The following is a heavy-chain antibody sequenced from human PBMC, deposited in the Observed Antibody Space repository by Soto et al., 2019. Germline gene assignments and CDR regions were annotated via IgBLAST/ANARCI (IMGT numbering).Heavy chain of an antibody. CDR2: IFPSGDS. CDR3: ARASRCKSEYECFAWLDF. J-gene: IGHJ4*02. V-gene: IGHV4-4*07. D-gene: IGHD6-6*01. Sequence: QVLLQESCPGLVKPSETLSLTCTVSGGSISSLYWAWIRQPAGKGLEWIGRIFPSGDSNYNPSLTSRVSMSLDTSKNQFSLTVSSVTAADTAVYYCARASRCKSEYECFAWLDFWGQGILVTVSS. CDR1: GGSISSLY.